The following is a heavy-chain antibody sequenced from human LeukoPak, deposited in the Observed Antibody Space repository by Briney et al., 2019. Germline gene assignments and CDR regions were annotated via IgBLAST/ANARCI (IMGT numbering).Heavy chain of an antibody. CDR2: ISWNSGSI. J-gene: IGHJ6*02. Sequence: GRSLRLSCAASGFTLDDYAMHWVRQAPGKGLEWVSGISWNSGSIGYADSVKGRFTISRDNAKNSLYLQMNSLRAEDTALCYCAKVAAPAGYYYYGMDVWGQGTTVTVSS. CDR3: AKVAAPAGYYYYGMDV. CDR1: GFTLDDYA. D-gene: IGHD6-19*01. V-gene: IGHV3-9*01.